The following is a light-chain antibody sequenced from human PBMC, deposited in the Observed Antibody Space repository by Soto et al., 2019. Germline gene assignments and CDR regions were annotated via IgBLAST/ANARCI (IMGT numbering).Light chain of an antibody. Sequence: DIPLTQSPSFLSASVGDEVTITCRASQGIRSHLAWYQQKPGKAPNLLIYTATTLQTGVPSRFSGGGSGTEFTLTISSLQPEAFATFYCPQLNGFPPWTFGQGTKVEIK. CDR1: QGIRSH. CDR3: PQLNGFPPWT. J-gene: IGKJ1*01. CDR2: TAT. V-gene: IGKV1-9*01.